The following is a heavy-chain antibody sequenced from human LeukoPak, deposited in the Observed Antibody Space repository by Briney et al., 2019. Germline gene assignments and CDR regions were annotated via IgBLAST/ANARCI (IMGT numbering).Heavy chain of an antibody. D-gene: IGHD6-19*01. J-gene: IGHJ4*02. Sequence: PGGSLRLSCTASGFTFGDYAMSWFRRAPGKGLEWVGFITSNTYGGTTEYAASVKGRFTISRDDSKSIAYLQMNSLKTEDTAVYYCTRRGHSSDWYKVDCWGQGTLFTVSS. V-gene: IGHV3-49*03. CDR2: ITSNTYGGTT. CDR3: TRRGHSSDWYKVDC. CDR1: GFTFGDYA.